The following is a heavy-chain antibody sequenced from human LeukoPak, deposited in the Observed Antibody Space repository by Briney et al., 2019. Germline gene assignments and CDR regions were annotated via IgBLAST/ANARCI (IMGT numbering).Heavy chain of an antibody. CDR1: GFTFSSYG. CDR2: IRYDGSNK. D-gene: IGHD2-2*01. J-gene: IGHJ6*03. Sequence: GSLRLSCAASGFTFSSYGMHWVRQAPGKGPEWVAFIRYDGSNKYYADSVKGRFTISRDNSKNTLYLQMNSLRAEDTAVYYCAREVVVPAAMTYYYYYYMDVWGKGTTVTVSS. CDR3: AREVVVPAAMTYYYYYYMDV. V-gene: IGHV3-30*02.